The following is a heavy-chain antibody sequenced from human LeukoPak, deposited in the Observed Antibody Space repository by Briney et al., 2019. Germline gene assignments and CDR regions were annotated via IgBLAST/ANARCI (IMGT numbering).Heavy chain of an antibody. CDR2: ISNDGSNK. Sequence: GGSLRLSCAASGFTFSSYAMHWVRQAPGKGLEWVAVISNDGSNKYYADSVKGRFTISRDNSKNTLYLQMNSLRAEDTAVYYCAKDLFWSTSLGDAFDIWGQGTMVTVSS. D-gene: IGHD2-2*01. V-gene: IGHV3-30-3*01. CDR3: AKDLFWSTSLGDAFDI. J-gene: IGHJ3*02. CDR1: GFTFSSYA.